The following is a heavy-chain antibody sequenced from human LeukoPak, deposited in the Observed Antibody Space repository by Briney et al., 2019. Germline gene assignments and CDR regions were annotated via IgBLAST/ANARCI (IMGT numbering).Heavy chain of an antibody. CDR2: ISSSADST. Sequence: GGSLRLSCEASGFTFSSYAMNWVRQAPGKGLAWVSVISSSADSTYYADSVKGRFTISRDNSKNTLYLQMNNLRAEDTAVYYCAKPLEKYTYGGNFDYWGQGLLVTVSS. J-gene: IGHJ4*02. D-gene: IGHD4-23*01. CDR1: GFTFSSYA. CDR3: AKPLEKYTYGGNFDY. V-gene: IGHV3-23*01.